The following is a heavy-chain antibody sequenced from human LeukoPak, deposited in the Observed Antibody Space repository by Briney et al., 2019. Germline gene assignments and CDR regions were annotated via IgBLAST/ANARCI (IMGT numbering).Heavy chain of an antibody. V-gene: IGHV4-59*01. D-gene: IGHD7-27*01. CDR1: GDSITNYY. CDR3: ARGTGALNFDY. CDR2: IHHSGSA. J-gene: IGHJ4*02. Sequence: PSETLSLTCTVSGDSITNYYWSWIRHSPGKGRESIGCIHHSGSANYNPSLKSRVTMSVDTSKNQFSLKLSSVTAADTAVYYCARGTGALNFDYWGQGTLVTVSS.